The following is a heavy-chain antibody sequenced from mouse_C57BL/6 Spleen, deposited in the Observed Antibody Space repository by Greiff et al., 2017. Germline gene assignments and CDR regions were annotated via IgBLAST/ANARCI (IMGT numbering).Heavy chain of an antibody. CDR2: TFYSGIT. CDR3: ARGGTDSSGSYYAMDY. V-gene: IGHV3-3*01. Sequence: VQLQQSGPSLVRPSQTLSLTCTVTGFSINSDCYWIWIRQFPGNKLEYIGYTFYSGITYYNPSLDSRTYITRDTSKNQFSLKLSSVTTEDTATYYCARGGTDSSGSYYAMDYWGQGTSVTVSS. J-gene: IGHJ4*01. D-gene: IGHD3-2*02. CDR1: GFSINSDCY.